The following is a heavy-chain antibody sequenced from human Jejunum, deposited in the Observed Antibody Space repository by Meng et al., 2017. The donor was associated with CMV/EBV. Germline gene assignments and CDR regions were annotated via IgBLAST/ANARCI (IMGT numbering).Heavy chain of an antibody. CDR2: IYGDGGK. CDR3: AHSCASAGTCYSFYN. CDR1: GVG. V-gene: IGHV2-5*02. D-gene: IGHD2-15*01. Sequence: GVGVGLVPPAPGKALGWLALIYGDGGKRFSPPLHTRLTINKDTSRSQVVLTMTNMDPVDTATYYCAHSCASAGTCYSFYNWGQGTLVTVSS. J-gene: IGHJ4*02.